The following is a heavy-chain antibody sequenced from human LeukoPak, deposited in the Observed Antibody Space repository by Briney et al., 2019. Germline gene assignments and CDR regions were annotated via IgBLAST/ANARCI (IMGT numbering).Heavy chain of an antibody. CDR2: IDWDDDK. CDR1: GFSLSASGMR. D-gene: IGHD3-10*01. CDR3: ARRATRGVNPYFDY. J-gene: IGHJ4*02. Sequence: SGPTLVNPXQTLTLTCTFSGFSLSASGMRVSWIRQPPEKALEWLARIDWDDDKFYSTSLKTRLTISKDTSKSQVVLTMTNMDPVDTATYYCARRATRGVNPYFDYWGQGTLVTVSS. V-gene: IGHV2-70*04.